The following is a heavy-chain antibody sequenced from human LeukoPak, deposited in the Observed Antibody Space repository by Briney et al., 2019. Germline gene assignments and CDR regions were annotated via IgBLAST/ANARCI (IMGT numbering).Heavy chain of an antibody. CDR1: GASISSYY. V-gene: IGHV4-4*07. D-gene: IGHD2-8*01. CDR2: IYTSGST. Sequence: SVTLSLTCTVSGASISSYYWSWIRQPAGKGLEWIGRIYTSGSTNYNPSLKSRVTLSVDTSKNQFSLKLRSVTAADTAVYYCARDYGGWRFDYWGQGTLVTVSS. CDR3: ARDYGGWRFDY. J-gene: IGHJ4*02.